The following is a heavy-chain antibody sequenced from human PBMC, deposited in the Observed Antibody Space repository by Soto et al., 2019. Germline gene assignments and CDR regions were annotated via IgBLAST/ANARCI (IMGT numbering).Heavy chain of an antibody. CDR2: IYYSETT. Sequence: PSETLSLTCTVSGGSIISGGYYWNLIRQHPGKGLEWIGYIYYSETTYYNPSLKSRVTISVDTSKNQFSLKLSSVTAADTAVYYCARDPTPWGQGTLVTVSS. CDR3: ARDPTP. J-gene: IGHJ5*02. V-gene: IGHV4-31*03. CDR1: GGSIISGGYY.